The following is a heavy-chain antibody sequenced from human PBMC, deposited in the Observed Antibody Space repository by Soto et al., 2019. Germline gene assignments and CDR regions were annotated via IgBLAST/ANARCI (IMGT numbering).Heavy chain of an antibody. CDR2: IYPGDSDT. Sequence: EVQLVQSGAEVEKPGESLKISCKASGYSFATNWIGLVRQMRGKGLEWMGIIYPGDSDTRYSPSFQGQVTISADKSISTAYLQWSSLKASDPAMYYCARHYGGRCDYWGKGTLVTVSS. J-gene: IGHJ4*02. CDR1: GYSFATNW. CDR3: ARHYGGRCDY. V-gene: IGHV5-51*01. D-gene: IGHD2-15*01.